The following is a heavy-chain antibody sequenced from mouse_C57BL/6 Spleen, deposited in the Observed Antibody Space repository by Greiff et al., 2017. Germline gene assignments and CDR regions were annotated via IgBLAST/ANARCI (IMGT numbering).Heavy chain of an antibody. D-gene: IGHD2-5*01. J-gene: IGHJ2*01. CDR2: ISDGGSYT. CDR1: GFTFSSYA. V-gene: IGHV5-4*03. CDR3: ARVGSNYDGDY. Sequence: EVMLVESGGGLVKPGGSLKLSCAASGFTFSSYAMSWVRQTPEKRLEWVATISDGGSYTYYPDNVKGRFTISRDNAKNNLYLQMSHLKSEDTAMYYCARVGSNYDGDYWGQGTTLTVSS.